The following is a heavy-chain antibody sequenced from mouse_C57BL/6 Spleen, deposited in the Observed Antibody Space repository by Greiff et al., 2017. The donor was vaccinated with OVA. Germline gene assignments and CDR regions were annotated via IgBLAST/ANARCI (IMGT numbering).Heavy chain of an antibody. V-gene: IGHV1-53*01. D-gene: IGHD1-1*01. J-gene: IGHJ4*01. CDR2: INPSNGGT. CDR3: ARGGLDYYGKSYGTMDY. Sequence: QVQLQQPGTELVKPGASVKLSCKASGYTFTSYWMHWVQQRPGQGLEWIGNINPSNGGTNYNEKFKSKATLTVDKSSSTAYMQLSSLTSEDTAVYYGARGGLDYYGKSYGTMDYWGQGTSVTVSS. CDR1: GYTFTSYW.